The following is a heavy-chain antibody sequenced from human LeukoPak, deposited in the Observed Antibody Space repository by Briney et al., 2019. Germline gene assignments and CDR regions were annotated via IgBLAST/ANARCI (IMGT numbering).Heavy chain of an antibody. J-gene: IGHJ4*02. CDR2: ISYDGSNK. V-gene: IGHV3-30-3*01. Sequence: PGGSLRLSCAASGFTFSSYAMHWVRQAPGKGLEWVAVISYDGSNKYYADSVKGRFTISRDNSKNSLYLQMNSLRAEDTALYYCAKDMNYDSSGYYGYWGQGTLVTVSS. CDR1: GFTFSSYA. D-gene: IGHD3-22*01. CDR3: AKDMNYDSSGYYGY.